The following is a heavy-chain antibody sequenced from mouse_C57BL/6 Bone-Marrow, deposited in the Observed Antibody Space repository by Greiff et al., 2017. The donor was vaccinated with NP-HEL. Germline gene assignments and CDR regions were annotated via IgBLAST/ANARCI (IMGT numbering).Heavy chain of an antibody. V-gene: IGHV5-9-1*02. CDR3: TIITTVYWYFDV. CDR1: GFTFSSYA. D-gene: IGHD1-1*01. J-gene: IGHJ1*03. Sequence: EVMLVESGEGLVKPGGSLKLSCAASGFTFSSYAMSWVRQTPEKRLEWVAYISRGGDYIYYADTVKGRFTISRDNARNTLYLQMSSLKSEDTAMYYCTIITTVYWYFDVWGTGTTVTVSS. CDR2: ISRGGDYI.